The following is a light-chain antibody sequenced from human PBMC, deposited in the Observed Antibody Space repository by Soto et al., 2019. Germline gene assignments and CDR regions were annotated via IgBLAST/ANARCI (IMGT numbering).Light chain of an antibody. CDR1: SSNIGSNYD. J-gene: IGLJ2*01. Sequence: QTVVTQPPSVSGAPGQRITISCTGSSSNIGSNYDVHWYQQLPGTAPKLLIYGNSNRPSGVPDRFSGSKSGTSASLAITGLQAEDEADYYCQSYDSLSGSRVFGGGTKLTVL. V-gene: IGLV1-40*01. CDR3: QSYDSLSGSRV. CDR2: GNS.